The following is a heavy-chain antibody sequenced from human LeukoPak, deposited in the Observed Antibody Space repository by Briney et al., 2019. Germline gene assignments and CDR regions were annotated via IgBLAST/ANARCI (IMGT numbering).Heavy chain of an antibody. CDR1: GFTFSGFW. V-gene: IGHV3-74*01. CDR3: AKGYRIVVPAAMNYYYYGMDV. CDR2: ISFDGSDA. J-gene: IGHJ6*02. Sequence: GGSLRLSCAASGFTFSGFWMHWVRQAPGKGLVWVSCISFDGSDATYADSVKGRFTISRDNSKNTLYLQMNSLRAEDTAVYYCAKGYRIVVPAAMNYYYYGMDVWGQGTTVTVSS. D-gene: IGHD2-2*01.